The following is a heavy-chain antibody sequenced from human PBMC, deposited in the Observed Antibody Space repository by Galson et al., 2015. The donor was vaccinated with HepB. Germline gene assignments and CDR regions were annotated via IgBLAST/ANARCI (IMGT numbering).Heavy chain of an antibody. CDR2: SLKKGHGYAT. Sequence: SLRLSCAASGFTFSDYHMDWVRQAPGEGLDCVARSLKKGHGYATEYAESAIGRFTISRDESNDSLYLQMNSLKTEDTAVYYCVRDSMNYFFDHWGQGALVTVSS. J-gene: IGHJ4*02. CDR3: VRDSMNYFFDH. CDR1: GFTFSDYH. V-gene: IGHV3-72*01. D-gene: IGHD1-7*01.